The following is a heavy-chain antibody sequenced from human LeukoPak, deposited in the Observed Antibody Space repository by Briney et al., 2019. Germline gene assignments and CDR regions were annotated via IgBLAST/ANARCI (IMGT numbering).Heavy chain of an antibody. J-gene: IGHJ5*02. V-gene: IGHV1-69*05. Sequence: EASVKVSCKASGGTFSSYAISWVRQAPGQGLEWMGRIIPIFGTANYAQKFQGRVTITTDESTSTAYMELSSLRSEGTAVYYCARDWVVMAGRRYNWFDPWGQGTLVTVSS. CDR2: IIPIFGTA. D-gene: IGHD6-19*01. CDR3: ARDWVVMAGRRYNWFDP. CDR1: GGTFSSYA.